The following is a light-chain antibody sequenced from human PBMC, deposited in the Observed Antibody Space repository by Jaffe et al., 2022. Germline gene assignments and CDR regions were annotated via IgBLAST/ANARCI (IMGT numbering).Light chain of an antibody. CDR1: QSISSY. Sequence: DIQTTQSPSSRSASVGDRVTITCRASQSISSYLNWYQQKPGKAPKLLIYAASSLQSGVPSRFSGSGSGTDFTLTISSLQPEDFATYYCQQSYSIPLTFGGGTKVEIK. CDR2: AAS. J-gene: IGKJ4*01. V-gene: IGKV1-39*01. CDR3: QQSYSIPLT.